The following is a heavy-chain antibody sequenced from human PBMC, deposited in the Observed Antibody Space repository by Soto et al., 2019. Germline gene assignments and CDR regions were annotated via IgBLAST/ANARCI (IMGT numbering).Heavy chain of an antibody. CDR2: IYYSGST. V-gene: IGHV4-39*01. Sequence: SETLSLTCTVSGGSISSSSYYWGWIRQPPGKGLEWIGSIYYSGSTYYNPSLKSRVTISVDTSKNQFSLKLSSVTAADTAVYNCACIFSGGYGYGFYYYGMDVWGQGTTVT. CDR1: GGSISSSSYY. J-gene: IGHJ6*02. D-gene: IGHD5-18*01. CDR3: ACIFSGGYGYGFYYYGMDV.